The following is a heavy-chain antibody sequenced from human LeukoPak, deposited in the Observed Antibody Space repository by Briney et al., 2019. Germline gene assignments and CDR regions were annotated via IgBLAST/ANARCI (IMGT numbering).Heavy chain of an antibody. Sequence: SGPTLVNPTQTLTLTCTFSGFSLSTSGVGVGWIRQPPGKALEWLALIYWNDDKRYSPSLKCRLTITKDTSKNQVVLTMTNMDPVDTATYYCAHPTFDCSSTSCWTEYFQHWGQGTLVTVSS. J-gene: IGHJ1*01. D-gene: IGHD2-2*01. V-gene: IGHV2-5*01. CDR1: GFSLSTSGVG. CDR2: IYWNDDK. CDR3: AHPTFDCSSTSCWTEYFQH.